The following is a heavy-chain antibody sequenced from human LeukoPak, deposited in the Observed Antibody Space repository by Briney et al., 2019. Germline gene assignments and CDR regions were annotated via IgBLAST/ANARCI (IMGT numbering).Heavy chain of an antibody. D-gene: IGHD3-16*02. CDR3: ARTITFGGVIVIPDYFDY. J-gene: IGHJ4*02. V-gene: IGHV4-61*08. CDR1: GGSISSGGYY. CDR2: IYYSGST. Sequence: SETLSLTCTVSGGSISSGGYYWSWIRQHPGKGLEWIGYIYYSGSTNYNPSLKSRVTISVDTSKNQFSLKLSSVTAADTAVYYCARTITFGGVIVIPDYFDYWGQGTLVTVSS.